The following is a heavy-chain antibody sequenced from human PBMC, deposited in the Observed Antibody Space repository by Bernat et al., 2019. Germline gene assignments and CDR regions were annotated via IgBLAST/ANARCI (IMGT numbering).Heavy chain of an antibody. CDR2: IWYDGSSK. CDR1: GFTFSSYS. V-gene: IGHV3-33*01. Sequence: QVQLVESGGGVVQPGRSLRLSCAASGFTFSSYSMHWVRQAPGKGLEWVAVIWYDGSSKYYADSVKGRFTISRDNSKNTLYLQMNSLRAEDTAVYYGARGWGTIFGVVYWGQGTLVTVSS. J-gene: IGHJ4*02. D-gene: IGHD3-3*01. CDR3: ARGWGTIFGVVY.